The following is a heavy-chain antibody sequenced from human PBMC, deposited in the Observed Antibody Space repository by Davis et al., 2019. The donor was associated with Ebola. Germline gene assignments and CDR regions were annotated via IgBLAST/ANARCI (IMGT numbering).Heavy chain of an antibody. D-gene: IGHD3-22*01. J-gene: IGHJ4*02. Sequence: PGGSLRLSCAPSGFAFSYFGIHWVRQAPGKGLEWLSFIWYDGSRQYYADSVKGRFTISRDDSKNTVSLRMNYLRPADPAVYYCANPRSGYHRYFDPWGQGSLVTVSS. CDR1: GFAFSYFG. V-gene: IGHV3-30*02. CDR3: ANPRSGYHRYFDP. CDR2: IWYDGSRQ.